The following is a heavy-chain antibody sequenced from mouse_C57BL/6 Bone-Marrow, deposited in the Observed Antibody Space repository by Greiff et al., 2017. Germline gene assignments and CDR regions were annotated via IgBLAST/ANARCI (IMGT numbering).Heavy chain of an antibody. Sequence: QVQLQQSGAELVQPGASVKMSCTASGYTFTTYPIEWMKQTHGKSLEWIGNFHPYNDDTKYNEKFKGKATLTVEKSSNTVYLELSRLTSDDSAVYYCARSSTFFYYFDYWGQGTTRTVSS. J-gene: IGHJ2*01. CDR3: ARSSTFFYYFDY. CDR2: FHPYNDDT. V-gene: IGHV1-47*01. CDR1: GYTFTTYP. D-gene: IGHD5-1*01.